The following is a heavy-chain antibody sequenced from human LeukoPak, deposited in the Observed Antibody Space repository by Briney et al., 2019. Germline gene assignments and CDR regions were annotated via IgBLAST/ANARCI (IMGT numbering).Heavy chain of an antibody. D-gene: IGHD2-2*01. V-gene: IGHV4-39*01. Sequence: SETLSLTCIVSGGSISNSSYYWGWIRQPPGKGLEWIGSIYYSGSAYYNPSLKSRVTISVDTSKNQFSLKLTSVTAADTAVYYCARHGSDIVVVPAAIDYWGQGTLVTVSS. CDR2: IYYSGSA. J-gene: IGHJ4*02. CDR1: GGSISNSSYY. CDR3: ARHGSDIVVVPAAIDY.